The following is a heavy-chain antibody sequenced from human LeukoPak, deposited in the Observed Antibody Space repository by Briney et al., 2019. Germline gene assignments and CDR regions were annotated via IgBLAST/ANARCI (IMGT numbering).Heavy chain of an antibody. V-gene: IGHV4-61*01. CDR3: ARGARGYSYG. CDR2: IYYSGST. D-gene: IGHD5-18*01. J-gene: IGHJ4*02. CDR1: GGSVGSGSYY. Sequence: PSETLSLTCTVSGGSVGSGSYYWSWIRQPPGKGLEWIGYIYYSGSTNYNPSLKSRVTISVDTSKNQFSLKLSSVTAADTAVYYCARGARGYSYGWGQGTLVTVSS.